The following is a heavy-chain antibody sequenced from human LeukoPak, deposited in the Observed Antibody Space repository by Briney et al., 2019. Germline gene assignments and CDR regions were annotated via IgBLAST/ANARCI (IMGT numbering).Heavy chain of an antibody. CDR3: AKGSEDTAMVDFDY. J-gene: IGHJ4*02. D-gene: IGHD5-18*01. CDR1: GFTFSSYA. V-gene: IGHV3-23*01. CDR2: ISGSGGST. Sequence: GASLRLSCAASGFTFSSYAMSWVRQAPGKGLEWVSAISGSGGSTYYADSVEGRFTISRDNSKNTLYLQMNSLRAEDTAVYYCAKGSEDTAMVDFDYWGQGTLVTVSS.